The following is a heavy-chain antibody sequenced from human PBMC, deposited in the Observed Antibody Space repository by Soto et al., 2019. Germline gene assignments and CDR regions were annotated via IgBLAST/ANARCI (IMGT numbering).Heavy chain of an antibody. Sequence: SETLSLTCTVSDDFISSYYWNWIRQPAGKGLEWIGRVSTNGATNYNPSLESRVTMSVDTSKNQFSLKLTSVTAADTAVYFCARADYEILTGSYAMDVWGRGTTVTVSS. CDR3: ARADYEILTGSYAMDV. D-gene: IGHD3-9*01. CDR2: VSTNGAT. V-gene: IGHV4-4*07. CDR1: DDFISSYY. J-gene: IGHJ6*02.